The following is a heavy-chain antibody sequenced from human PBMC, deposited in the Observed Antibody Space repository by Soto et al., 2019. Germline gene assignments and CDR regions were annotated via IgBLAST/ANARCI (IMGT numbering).Heavy chain of an antibody. D-gene: IGHD3-16*01. J-gene: IGHJ6*02. CDR3: ASLGRHG. Sequence: GGSLRLSCAASGFTFSDSWMDWVRQAPGKGPEWVANIKQDGSEKNYVDSVKGRFTISRDNAKNSLYLQMNSLRAEDTAVYYCASLGRHGWGQGTTVTVS. CDR1: GFTFSDSW. V-gene: IGHV3-7*01. CDR2: IKQDGSEK.